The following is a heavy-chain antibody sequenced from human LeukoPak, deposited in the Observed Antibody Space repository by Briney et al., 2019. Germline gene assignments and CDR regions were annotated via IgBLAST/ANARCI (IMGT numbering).Heavy chain of an antibody. CDR2: IYYSGST. V-gene: IGHV4-30-4*01. CDR1: GGSISSGDYY. CDR3: AIFRPNYPDAFDI. Sequence: SETLSLTCTVSGGSISSGDYYWSWIRQPPGKGLEWIGYIYYSGSTYYNPSLKSRVTISVDTSKNQFSLKLSSVTAADTAVYYCAIFRPNYPDAFDIWGQGTMVTVSS. J-gene: IGHJ3*02. D-gene: IGHD6-6*01.